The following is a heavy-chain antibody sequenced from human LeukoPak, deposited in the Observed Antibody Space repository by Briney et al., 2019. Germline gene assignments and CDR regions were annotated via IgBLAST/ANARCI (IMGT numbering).Heavy chain of an antibody. CDR3: ARMILREGFYFDS. J-gene: IGHJ4*02. D-gene: IGHD3-16*01. CDR2: VQDGGFT. CDR1: GGSFISTSHY. Sequence: SETLSLTCTASGGSFISTSHYWGWVRQSPGKGLQWIGSVQDGGFTYYKPSFKSRATISLDTSKNLLSLNVTSVTAADAAVYYCARMILREGFYFDSWGQGTLVTVSS. V-gene: IGHV4-39*01.